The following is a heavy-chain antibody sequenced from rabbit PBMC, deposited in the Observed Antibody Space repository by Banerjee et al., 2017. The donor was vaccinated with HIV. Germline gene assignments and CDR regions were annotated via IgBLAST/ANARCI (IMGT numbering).Heavy chain of an antibody. CDR2: IYGGSSGST. CDR1: GFSFSSSYY. Sequence: QSLEESGGDLVKPGASLTLTCTASGFSFSSSYYMCWVRQAPGKGLEWIACIYGGSSGSTYYASWAKGRFTISKTSSTTVTLQMTSLTAADTATYFCVRNDPGYPTRLDLWGPGTLVTVS. J-gene: IGHJ3*01. CDR3: VRNDPGYPTRLDL. D-gene: IGHD7-1*01. V-gene: IGHV1S40*01.